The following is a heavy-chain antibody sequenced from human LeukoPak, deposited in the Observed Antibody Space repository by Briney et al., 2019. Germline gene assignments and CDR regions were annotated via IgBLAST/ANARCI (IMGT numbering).Heavy chain of an antibody. CDR3: ASSGSYEFDFDY. V-gene: IGHV1-2*02. Sequence: ASVKVSCKASGYTFTGYYMHWVRQAPGQGLEWMGWINPNSGGANYAQKFQGRVAMTRDTSISTAYMVLSRLRSGDTAVYYCASSGSYEFDFDYWGQGTLVTVSS. D-gene: IGHD1-26*01. J-gene: IGHJ4*02. CDR1: GYTFTGYY. CDR2: INPNSGGA.